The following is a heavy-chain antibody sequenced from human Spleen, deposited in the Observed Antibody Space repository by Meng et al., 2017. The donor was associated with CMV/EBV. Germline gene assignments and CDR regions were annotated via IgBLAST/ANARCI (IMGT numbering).Heavy chain of an antibody. CDR2: IDSDGVNR. CDR3: AKASVVTPRVIDFDY. Sequence: GESLKISCAASGFTFNNSWMHWVRQAPGKGLMWVSHIDSDGVNRRYADSVKGRFTVFRDNAKNTLFLQMNSLRVEDTAIYYCAKASVVTPRVIDFDYWGQGTLVTVSS. V-gene: IGHV3-74*01. CDR1: GFTFNNSW. J-gene: IGHJ4*02. D-gene: IGHD3-10*01.